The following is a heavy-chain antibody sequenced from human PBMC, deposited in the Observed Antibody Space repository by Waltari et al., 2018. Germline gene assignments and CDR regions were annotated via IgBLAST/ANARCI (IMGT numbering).Heavy chain of an antibody. V-gene: IGHV4-39*07. D-gene: IGHD6-13*01. Sequence: QLQLRESGPGLLKPSETLSLTCSVSGDSIGSGYYYWGWIRQAPGKGLGWIGSVYFAGSTYYNPSLKSRLTRSVDTSKNQFSLRLSSVTAADTAVYYCAREVGGSSWSTTPRGDAFDIWGQGTMVTVSS. CDR2: VYFAGST. CDR1: GDSIGSGYYY. CDR3: AREVGGSSWSTTPRGDAFDI. J-gene: IGHJ3*02.